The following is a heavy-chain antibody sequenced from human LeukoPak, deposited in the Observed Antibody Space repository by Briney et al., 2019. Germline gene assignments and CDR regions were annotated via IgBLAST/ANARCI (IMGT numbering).Heavy chain of an antibody. CDR3: AKDRGYSYGLCDY. V-gene: IGHV3-15*01. Sequence: GGSLRLSCAASGFTFSNAWMSWVRQAPGKGLEWVGRIKSKTDGGTTDYAAPVKGRFTISRDDSKNTLYLQMNSLKTEDTAVYYCAKDRGYSYGLCDYWGQGTLVTVSS. CDR1: GFTFSNAW. D-gene: IGHD5-18*01. CDR2: IKSKTDGGTT. J-gene: IGHJ4*02.